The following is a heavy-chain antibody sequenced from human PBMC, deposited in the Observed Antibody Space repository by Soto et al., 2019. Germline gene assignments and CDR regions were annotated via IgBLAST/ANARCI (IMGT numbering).Heavy chain of an antibody. CDR3: TTGPNLRPLAAFDI. J-gene: IGHJ3*02. CDR1: GFTFTNAW. Sequence: EVQLVESGGDLVKPGGSLRLSCAASGFTFTNAWMTWVRQGPGKGLEGVGRIKSKTDGGTIDYAAPVKGRFTISRDDSKNTLYLQMNSLKTEDTAVYYCTTGPNLRPLAAFDIWGQGTVVTVSS. V-gene: IGHV3-15*01. CDR2: IKSKTDGGTI.